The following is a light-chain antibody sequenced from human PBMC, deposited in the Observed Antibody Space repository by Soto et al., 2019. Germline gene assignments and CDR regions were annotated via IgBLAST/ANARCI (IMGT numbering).Light chain of an antibody. V-gene: IGKV3-20*01. CDR3: QQYGGSPRVT. CDR2: GAS. Sequence: IVLTQSPGTLSLSPGERATLSCRASQSVSSNYLAWYQQKPGQAPRLLIYGASSRATGIPDRFSGSGSGTEFTLTISRLEPEDFAVYYCQQYGGSPRVTFGGGTKVEIK. J-gene: IGKJ4*01. CDR1: QSVSSNY.